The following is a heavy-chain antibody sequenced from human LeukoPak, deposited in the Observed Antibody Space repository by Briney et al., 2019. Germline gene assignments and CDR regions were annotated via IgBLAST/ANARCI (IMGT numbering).Heavy chain of an antibody. V-gene: IGHV4-59*08. D-gene: IGHD6-13*01. CDR2: IYYSGST. CDR1: GGSISSYY. Sequence: SETLSLTCTVSGGSISSYYWSWIRQPPGKGLEWIGYIYYSGSTNYNPSLKSRVTISVDTFKNQFSLKLSSVTAADTAVYYCARSIAAAVYYFDYWGQGTLVTVSS. CDR3: ARSIAAAVYYFDY. J-gene: IGHJ4*02.